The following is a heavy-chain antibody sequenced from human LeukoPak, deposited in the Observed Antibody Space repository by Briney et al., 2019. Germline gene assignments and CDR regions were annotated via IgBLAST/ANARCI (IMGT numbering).Heavy chain of an antibody. CDR2: INPNSGGT. CDR3: ARRTSPVDTAMGSYYYYYMDV. V-gene: IGHV1-2*02. CDR1: GYTFTGYY. Sequence: ASVKVSCKASGYTFTGYYMHWVRQAPGQGLEWMGWINPNSGGTNYAQKFQGRVTMTRDTSISTAYMELSRLRSDDTAVYYCARRTSPVDTAMGSYYYYYMDVWGKGTTVTVSS. D-gene: IGHD5-18*01. J-gene: IGHJ6*03.